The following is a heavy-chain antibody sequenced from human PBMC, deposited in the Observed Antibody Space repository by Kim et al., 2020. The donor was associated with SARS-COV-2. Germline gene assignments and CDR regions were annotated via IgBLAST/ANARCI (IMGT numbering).Heavy chain of an antibody. V-gene: IGHV4-59*01. CDR2: IYYSGST. J-gene: IGHJ5*02. CDR1: GGSISSYY. D-gene: IGHD2-15*01. Sequence: SETLSLTCTVSGGSISSYYWSWIRQPPGKGLEWIGYIYYSGSTNYNPSLKSRVTISVDTSKNQFSLKLSSVTAADTAVYYCARDLFGRSSSGRKGWFDPWGQGTLVTVSS. CDR3: ARDLFGRSSSGRKGWFDP.